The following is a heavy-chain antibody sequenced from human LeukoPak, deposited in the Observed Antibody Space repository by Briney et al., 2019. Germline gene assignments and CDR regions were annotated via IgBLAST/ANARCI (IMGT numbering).Heavy chain of an antibody. V-gene: IGHV4-4*07. CDR1: GVSISNYF. CDR2: FYASGTT. Sequence: PSETLSLTCNVFGVSISNYFWSWLRQPAGKGLEWIGRFYASGTTYYNPSLRSRVTLSMDTSKNHFSLKLTSETAADTAVYYCARTHCGGGSCDTFDPWGQGTLVTVSS. J-gene: IGHJ5*02. D-gene: IGHD2-21*01. CDR3: ARTHCGGGSCDTFDP.